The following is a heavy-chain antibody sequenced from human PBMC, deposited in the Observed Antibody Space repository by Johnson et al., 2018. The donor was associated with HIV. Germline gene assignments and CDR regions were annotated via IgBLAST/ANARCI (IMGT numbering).Heavy chain of an antibody. Sequence: QVQLVESGGGLVQPGGSLRLSCAASGFTFSDYYMTWIRQAPGTGLEWVSYISSSGGGTYYAYSVKGRFTISRDSSKNTLYLQINSLRAEDTAVYYFATDAFDISGQGTMVTVSS. V-gene: IGHV3-11*01. J-gene: IGHJ3*02. CDR2: ISSSGGGT. CDR1: GFTFSDYY. CDR3: ATDAFDI.